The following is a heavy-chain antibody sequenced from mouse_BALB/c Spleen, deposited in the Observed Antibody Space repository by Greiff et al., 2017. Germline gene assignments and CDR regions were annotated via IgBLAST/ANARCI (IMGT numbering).Heavy chain of an antibody. CDR3: ASPFTTVVVRNWNFEV. D-gene: IGHD1-1*01. CDR1: GFTFSSYG. J-gene: IGHJ1*02. V-gene: IGHV5-6*01. Sequence: EVMLVESGGDLVKPGGSLKLSCAASGFTFSSYGMSWVRQTPDKRLEWVATISSGGSYTYYPDSVKGRFTISRDNAKNTLYLQMSSLKSEDTAMYSGASPFTTVVVRNWNFEVWGAGTRVTVSS. CDR2: ISSGGSYT.